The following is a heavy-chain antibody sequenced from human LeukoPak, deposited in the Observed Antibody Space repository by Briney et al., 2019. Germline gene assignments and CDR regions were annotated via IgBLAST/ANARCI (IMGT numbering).Heavy chain of an antibody. Sequence: ASVKVSCKASGYTFTTYDLNWVRQATGRGFEWMGWMNPNSGNAGYAQKFQGRATMTRNTSISTAYMELSNLTSEDTAVYYCARRIRGAPTDYWGQGTLVTVSS. J-gene: IGHJ4*02. V-gene: IGHV1-8*01. D-gene: IGHD3-10*01. CDR1: GYTFTTYD. CDR3: ARRIRGAPTDY. CDR2: MNPNSGNA.